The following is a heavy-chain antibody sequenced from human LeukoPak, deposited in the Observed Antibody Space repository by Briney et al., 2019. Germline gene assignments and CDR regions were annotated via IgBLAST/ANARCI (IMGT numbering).Heavy chain of an antibody. CDR3: ASNGVVGPPYYFDY. CDR2: ISYDGSNK. J-gene: IGHJ4*02. CDR1: GFTFSSYA. Sequence: PGRSLRLSCAASGFTFSSYAMHWVRQAPGKGLEWVAVISYDGSNKYYADSVKGRFTISRDNSKNTLYLQMNSLRAEDTAVYYCASNGVVGPPYYFDYWGQGTLVTVSS. D-gene: IGHD3-3*01. V-gene: IGHV3-30-3*01.